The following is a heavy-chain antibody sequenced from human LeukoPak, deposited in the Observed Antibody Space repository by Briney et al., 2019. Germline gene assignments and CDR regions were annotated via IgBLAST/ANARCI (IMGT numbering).Heavy chain of an antibody. CDR2: ISSSGSTI. CDR3: AKAPVTTCSGAYCYPFDY. V-gene: IGHV3-23*01. CDR1: GFTFSSDA. D-gene: IGHD2-21*01. J-gene: IGHJ4*02. Sequence: GGSLRLSCAASGFTFSSDAMRWVRQAPGKGLEWVSYISSSGSTIYYADSVKGRFTISRDNSKNTLYLQMNRLRAEDAAVYYCAKAPVTTCSGAYCYPFDYWGQGTLVTVSS.